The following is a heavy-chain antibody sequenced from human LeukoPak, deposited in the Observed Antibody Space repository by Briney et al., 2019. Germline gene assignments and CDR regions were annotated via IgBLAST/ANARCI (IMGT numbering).Heavy chain of an antibody. CDR3: ARFRATMIVVGLDY. CDR1: GYTFTSYD. Sequence: ASVKVSCKASGYTFTSYDINWVRQATGQGLEWMGWMNPNSGNTGYAQKFQGRVTMTRNTSISTAYMELSSLRSEDTAVYYCARFRATMIVVGLDYWGRGTLVTVSS. CDR2: MNPNSGNT. D-gene: IGHD3-22*01. J-gene: IGHJ4*02. V-gene: IGHV1-8*01.